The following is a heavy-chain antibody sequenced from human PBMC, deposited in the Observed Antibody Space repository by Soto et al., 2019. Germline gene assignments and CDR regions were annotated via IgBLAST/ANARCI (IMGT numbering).Heavy chain of an antibody. J-gene: IGHJ4*02. CDR2: ISGSGGST. Sequence: GGSLRLSCAASGFTFSSYAMSWVRQAPGKGLEWVSAISGSGGSTYYADSVKGRFTISRDNSKNTLYLQMNSLRAEDTAVYYCAKELTYYDILTGYSGNFDYWGQGTLVTVSS. CDR3: AKELTYYDILTGYSGNFDY. CDR1: GFTFSSYA. D-gene: IGHD3-9*01. V-gene: IGHV3-23*01.